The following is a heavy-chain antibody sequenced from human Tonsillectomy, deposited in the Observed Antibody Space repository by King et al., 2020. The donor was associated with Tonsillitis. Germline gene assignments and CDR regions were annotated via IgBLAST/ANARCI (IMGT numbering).Heavy chain of an antibody. Sequence: QLQESGPGLVKPSETLSLTCTVSGGSISNYYWSWIRQPPGKGLKWIGYISYIGSTNYNPSLKSRVPISLDTSQNQFSLNLSPVTAADTAVYYCAGDHDTSAYASFDYGGQGTLVTVSS. CDR3: AGDHDTSAYASFDY. CDR1: GGSISNYY. J-gene: IGHJ4*02. CDR2: ISYIGST. V-gene: IGHV4-59*01. D-gene: IGHD3-22*01.